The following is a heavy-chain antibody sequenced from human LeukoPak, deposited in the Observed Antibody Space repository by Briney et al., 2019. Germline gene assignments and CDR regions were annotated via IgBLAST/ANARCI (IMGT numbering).Heavy chain of an antibody. CDR3: ARRRGRYSGDAFDI. D-gene: IGHD1-26*01. Sequence: GGSLRLSCAASGFTFIDYSMSWIRQAPGKGLEWVSYISPTSDYTSYADSVKGRFTIFRDNAKNSLFLQMNSLRVEDTAMYYCARRRGRYSGDAFDIWGQGTMVTVSS. CDR1: GFTFIDYS. CDR2: ISPTSDYT. J-gene: IGHJ3*02. V-gene: IGHV3-11*03.